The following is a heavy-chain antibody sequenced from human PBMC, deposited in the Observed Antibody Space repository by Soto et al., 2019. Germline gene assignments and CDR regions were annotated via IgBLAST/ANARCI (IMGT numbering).Heavy chain of an antibody. CDR1: GFTFSSYD. Sequence: GVSLRLSCAASGFTFSSYDMHWVRQATGKGLEWVSAIGTAGDTYYPGSVKGRFTISRENAKNSLYLQMNSLRAGDTAVYYCARDRYYGSGRSGMDVWGQGTTVTVSS. CDR3: ARDRYYGSGRSGMDV. CDR2: IGTAGDT. J-gene: IGHJ6*02. V-gene: IGHV3-13*04. D-gene: IGHD3-10*01.